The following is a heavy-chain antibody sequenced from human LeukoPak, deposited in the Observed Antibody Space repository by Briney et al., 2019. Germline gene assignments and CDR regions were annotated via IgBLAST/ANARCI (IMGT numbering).Heavy chain of an antibody. CDR2: IKQDGRDT. Sequence: GGSLRLSCAASGFTLNTHWMSWVRQAPGKGLEWVANIKQDGRDTYYVDSVKGRFTISRDNAKNSLNLQMNSLRAEDTVMYYCATSEGYWGQGTLVTVSS. V-gene: IGHV3-7*03. CDR3: ATSEGY. J-gene: IGHJ4*02. CDR1: GFTLNTHW.